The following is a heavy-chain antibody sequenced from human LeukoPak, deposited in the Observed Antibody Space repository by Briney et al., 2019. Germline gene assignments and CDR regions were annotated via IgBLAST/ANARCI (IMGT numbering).Heavy chain of an antibody. CDR3: AKEGGTIYDILTGYYLSPVDP. CDR2: ISGSGGST. CDR1: GFTFSSYA. D-gene: IGHD3-9*01. V-gene: IGHV3-23*01. J-gene: IGHJ5*02. Sequence: GGSLRLSCAASGFTFSSYAMSWVRQAPGKGLEWVSAISGSGGSTYYADSVKGRFTISRDNPKNTLYLQMNSLRAEDTAVYYCAKEGGTIYDILTGYYLSPVDPWGQGTLVTVSS.